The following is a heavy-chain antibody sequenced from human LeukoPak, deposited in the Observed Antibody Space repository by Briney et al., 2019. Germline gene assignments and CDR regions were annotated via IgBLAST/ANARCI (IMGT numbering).Heavy chain of an antibody. V-gene: IGHV3-30*02. CDR3: AKDRYPTAVTTNGMGV. Sequence: GGSLRLSCAGSGFTFSSYGIHWVRQAPGKGLEWVAKILYDGARIYYADSVKGRFTVSRDSSKNTLNLQMNSLRSEDTAVYYCAKDRYPTAVTTNGMGVWGQGTTVTVSS. J-gene: IGHJ6*02. D-gene: IGHD4-17*01. CDR2: ILYDGARI. CDR1: GFTFSSYG.